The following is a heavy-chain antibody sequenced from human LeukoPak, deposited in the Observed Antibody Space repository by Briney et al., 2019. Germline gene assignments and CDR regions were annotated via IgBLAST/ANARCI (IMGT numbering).Heavy chain of an antibody. D-gene: IGHD6-13*01. CDR3: AKGAAVGIYANFDY. J-gene: IGHJ4*02. CDR1: GFTFSSYE. V-gene: IGHV3-48*03. Sequence: PGGSLRLSCAASGFTFSSYEMNWVRQAPGKGLEWVSYISSSGSTIYYADSVKGRITISRDNSKNTLYLQMNSLRAEDTAVYYCAKGAAVGIYANFDYWGQGILVTVSS. CDR2: ISSSGSTI.